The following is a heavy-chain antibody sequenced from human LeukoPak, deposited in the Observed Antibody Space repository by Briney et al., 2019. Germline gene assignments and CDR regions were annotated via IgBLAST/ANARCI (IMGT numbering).Heavy chain of an antibody. D-gene: IGHD2-2*01. CDR1: GFTFDDYG. CDR3: ARDYSPGRSSTSCYDY. J-gene: IGHJ4*02. Sequence: PGGSLRLSCAASGFTFDDYGMSGVRQAPGKGLEWVSGINWNGGSTGYADSVKGRFTISRDNAKNSLYLQMNSLRAEDTALYYCARDYSPGRSSTSCYDYWGQGTLVTVSS. CDR2: INWNGGST. V-gene: IGHV3-20*04.